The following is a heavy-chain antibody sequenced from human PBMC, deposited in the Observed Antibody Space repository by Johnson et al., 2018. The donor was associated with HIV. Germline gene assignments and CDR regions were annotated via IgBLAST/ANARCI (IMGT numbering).Heavy chain of an antibody. Sequence: VQLVESGGGVVRPGGSLRLSCAASGFTFSNAWMSWVRQAPGKGLEWVGRIKSKTDGGTTDYAAPVKGRFTISRDNSKNTLYVQMNSLRAEDAAVYYCAKEGEAFDIWGQGTMVTVSS. CDR3: AKEGEAFDI. CDR1: GFTFSNAW. V-gene: IGHV3-15*01. CDR2: IKSKTDGGTT. D-gene: IGHD3-16*01. J-gene: IGHJ3*02.